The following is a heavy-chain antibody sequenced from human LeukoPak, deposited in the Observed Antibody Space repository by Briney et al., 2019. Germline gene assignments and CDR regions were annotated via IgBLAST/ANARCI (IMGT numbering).Heavy chain of an antibody. D-gene: IGHD4-17*01. CDR1: GFTFSSYA. J-gene: IGHJ4*02. V-gene: IGHV3-21*01. CDR3: ARGHTAVTRHFDF. CDR2: ISSGSSAI. Sequence: GGSLRLSCAASGFTFSSYAIHWVRQAPGKGLEWVSIISSGSSAIFSADALKGRFTISRDDAKNLLYLDMNSLRAEDTAVYYCARGHTAVTRHFDFWGQGTLVTVSS.